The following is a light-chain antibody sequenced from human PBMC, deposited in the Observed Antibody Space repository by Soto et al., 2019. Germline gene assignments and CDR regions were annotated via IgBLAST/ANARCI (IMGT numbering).Light chain of an antibody. J-gene: IGKJ5*01. Sequence: IVMTQSPATLSVSTGETATLSCKTSQSVDSLLAWYQQKPGQAPRLLIYRASTRTTGIPARFSGSGSGTEFTLTINSLQSEDFAVYYCQQYNNWPITFGQGTRLEIK. CDR2: RAS. CDR1: QSVDSL. V-gene: IGKV3-15*01. CDR3: QQYNNWPIT.